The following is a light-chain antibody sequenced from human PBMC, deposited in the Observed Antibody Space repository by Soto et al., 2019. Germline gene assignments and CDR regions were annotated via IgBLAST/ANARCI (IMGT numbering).Light chain of an antibody. CDR2: GNN. CDR1: RSNMGANYD. Sequence: QSVLTQPPSVSGAPGQSVTISCTGSRSNMGANYDVHWYQHLPGTAPKLLIYGNNNRASGVPDRFSGSRSGTSASLAITGLQTEDEGDYYCQSCDNSLSGYVVFGGGTKVTVL. V-gene: IGLV1-40*01. CDR3: QSCDNSLSGYVV. J-gene: IGLJ2*01.